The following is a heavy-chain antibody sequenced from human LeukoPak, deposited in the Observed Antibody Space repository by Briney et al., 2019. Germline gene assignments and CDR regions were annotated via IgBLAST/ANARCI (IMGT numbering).Heavy chain of an antibody. V-gene: IGHV4-39*01. Sequence: ESSETLSLTCTVSGGSISSSSYYRGWIRQPPGKGLEWIGSIYYSGSTYYNPSLKSRVTISVDTSKNQFSLKLSSVTAADTAVYYCARGPHYYFDYWGQGTLVTVSS. CDR2: IYYSGST. J-gene: IGHJ4*02. CDR1: GGSISSSSYY. CDR3: ARGPHYYFDY.